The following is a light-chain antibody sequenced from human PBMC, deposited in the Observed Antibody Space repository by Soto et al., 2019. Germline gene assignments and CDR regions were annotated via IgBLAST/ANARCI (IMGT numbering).Light chain of an antibody. J-gene: IGKJ5*01. Sequence: IVLTQSPCTLSLSPGDRATLSCRASQSVSNNYLAWYQQKPGQAPRLLIYGASNRATGIPARFIGSGSGTEFSLTIISLLSEDFAVYYCQRYNNWPAITFGQGTRLEIK. V-gene: IGKV3D-15*01. CDR3: QRYNNWPAIT. CDR1: QSVSNN. CDR2: GAS.